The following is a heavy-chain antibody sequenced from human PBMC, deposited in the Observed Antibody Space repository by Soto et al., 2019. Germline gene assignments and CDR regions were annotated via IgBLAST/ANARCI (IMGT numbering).Heavy chain of an antibody. V-gene: IGHV1-69*12. CDR2: IIPIFGTA. J-gene: IGHJ4*02. CDR1: GGTFSSYA. D-gene: IGHD6-13*01. Sequence: QVQLVQSGAEVKKPGSSVKVSCKASGGTFSSYAISWVRQAPGQGLEWMGGIIPIFGTANYAQKFQGRVTITADESTSTGYMERSSLGFEDTAVYYCARGGGYSSSWYRPGLAYWGQGTLVTVSS. CDR3: ARGGGYSSSWYRPGLAY.